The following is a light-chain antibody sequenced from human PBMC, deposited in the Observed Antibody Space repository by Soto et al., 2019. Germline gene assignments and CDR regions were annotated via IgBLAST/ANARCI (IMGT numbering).Light chain of an antibody. CDR3: QQRSNWPQWT. CDR2: DAS. CDR1: QSVSSY. Sequence: EIVLTQSPATLSLSPCERATLSSSASQSVSSYLAWYQQKPGQAPRLLIYDASNRATGIPARFSGSGSGTDFTLTIISLEPEDFAVYYCQQRSNWPQWTFGQGTKVDIK. V-gene: IGKV3-11*01. J-gene: IGKJ1*01.